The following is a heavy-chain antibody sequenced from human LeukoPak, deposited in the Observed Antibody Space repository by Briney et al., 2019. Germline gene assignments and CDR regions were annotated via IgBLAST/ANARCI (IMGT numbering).Heavy chain of an antibody. V-gene: IGHV3-30-3*01. CDR1: GFTFSSYA. J-gene: IGHJ4*02. CDR3: ARELGYGIVVVIRYFDY. CDR2: ISYDGSNK. D-gene: IGHD3-22*01. Sequence: GGSLRLSCAASGFTFSSYAMHWVRQAPGKGLEWVAVISYDGSNKYYADSVKGRFTISRDNSKNTLYLQMNSLRAEDTAVYYCARELGYGIVVVIRYFDYWGQGTLVTVSS.